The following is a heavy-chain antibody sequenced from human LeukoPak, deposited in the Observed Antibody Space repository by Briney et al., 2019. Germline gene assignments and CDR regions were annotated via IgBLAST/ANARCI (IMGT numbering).Heavy chain of an antibody. CDR3: ARLGPHPARGGIAARLWSSR. J-gene: IGHJ4*02. Sequence: PSETLSLTCAVYGESFTGYWSWIRQPPGKGLEWIGETYQSGSTKYNPSLKSRVTISVDTSKNQFSLKLSSVTAADTAVYYCARLGPHPARGGIAARLWSSRWGQGTLVTVSS. CDR1: GESFTGY. D-gene: IGHD6-6*01. V-gene: IGHV4-34*01. CDR2: TYQSGST.